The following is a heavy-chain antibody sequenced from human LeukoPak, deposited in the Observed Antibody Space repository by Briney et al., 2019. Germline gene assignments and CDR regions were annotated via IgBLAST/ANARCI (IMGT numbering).Heavy chain of an antibody. CDR3: ARLSSGWYSTVPNWFDP. CDR2: LYHGGST. V-gene: IGHV4-38-2*02. J-gene: IGHJ5*02. CDR1: GYSISTAYS. D-gene: IGHD6-19*01. Sequence: SETLSLTCNVFGYSISTAYSRGWIRQPPGKGLEWIGSLYHGGSTYYNPSLKSRVTISVDTSKNQFSLKLSSVTAADTAVYYCARLSSGWYSTVPNWFDPWGQGTLVTVSS.